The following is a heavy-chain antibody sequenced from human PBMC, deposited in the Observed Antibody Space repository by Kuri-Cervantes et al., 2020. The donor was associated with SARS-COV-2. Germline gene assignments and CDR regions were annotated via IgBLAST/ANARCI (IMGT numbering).Heavy chain of an antibody. Sequence: ASVKVSCKVSGYTLTELSMHWVRQAPGKGLEWMGGFDPEDGETIYAQKFQGRVTMTEDTSTDTAYMELSSLRSEDTAVYYCARGLLAAAPIGAFDIWGQGTMVTVSS. CDR2: FDPEDGET. CDR3: ARGLLAAAPIGAFDI. J-gene: IGHJ3*02. V-gene: IGHV1-24*01. CDR1: GYTLTELS. D-gene: IGHD6-13*01.